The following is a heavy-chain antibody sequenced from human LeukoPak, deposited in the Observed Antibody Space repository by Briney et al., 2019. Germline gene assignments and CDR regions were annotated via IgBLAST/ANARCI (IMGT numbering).Heavy chain of an antibody. V-gene: IGHV4-59*11. CDR2: MLDTVTT. CDR1: GTSMNTHY. Sequence: SETLSLTCAVSGTSMNTHYWSWIRQPPGKGLEWIGYMLDTVTTKDNPSLKSRFTLSADTSKNQFSLRLTSVTAADTAVYYCATIKRGNIFGYFDFWGQGIPVTVSS. D-gene: IGHD5-18*01. J-gene: IGHJ4*02. CDR3: ATIKRGNIFGYFDF.